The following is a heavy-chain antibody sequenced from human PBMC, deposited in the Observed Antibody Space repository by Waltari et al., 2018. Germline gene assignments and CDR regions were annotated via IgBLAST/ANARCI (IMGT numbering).Heavy chain of an antibody. CDR1: GYSISSGYY. D-gene: IGHD3-3*01. Sequence: QVQLQESGPRLVTPSETLSLNCAVSGYSISSGYYWDWIRQPPGKGLEWMGTINHSGLTYYNPSLKGRVTISVDTSKNHFSLEMRSVTAADTAVYYCAKDRGITIFGVVIGPGGSLDYWGQGTLVTVSS. V-gene: IGHV4-38-2*02. CDR2: INHSGLT. CDR3: AKDRGITIFGVVIGPGGSLDY. J-gene: IGHJ4*02.